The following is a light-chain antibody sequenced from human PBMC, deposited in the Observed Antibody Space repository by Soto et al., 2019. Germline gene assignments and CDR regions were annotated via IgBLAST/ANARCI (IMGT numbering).Light chain of an antibody. CDR2: EVS. CDR3: SSYTNYNTPDV. J-gene: IGLJ1*01. V-gene: IGLV2-14*01. Sequence: QSVLTQPASVSGSPGQSITISCTGTSSDVGGYNYVSWYQQHPGKAPQLIIYEVSNRPSGVSYRFSGSKSGNTASLTISGLQAEDEADYYCSSYTNYNTPDVFGNGTKVTVL. CDR1: SSDVGGYNY.